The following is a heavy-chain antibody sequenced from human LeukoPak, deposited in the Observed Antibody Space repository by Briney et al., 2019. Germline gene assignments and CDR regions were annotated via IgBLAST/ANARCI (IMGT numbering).Heavy chain of an antibody. V-gene: IGHV3-33*01. CDR1: GFTFSSYG. Sequence: GGSLRLSCAASGFTFSSYGMHRIRQAPGKGLEWVSLIWYDGSNKYYADSVKGRFTISRDNSKNTLNLQINSLRAEDTALYYCARDSAMVVGSSWYYAYWGQGTLVTVSS. J-gene: IGHJ4*02. D-gene: IGHD5-18*01. CDR2: IWYDGSNK. CDR3: ARDSAMVVGSSWYYAY.